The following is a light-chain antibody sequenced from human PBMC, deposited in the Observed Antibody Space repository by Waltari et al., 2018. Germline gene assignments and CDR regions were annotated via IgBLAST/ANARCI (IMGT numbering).Light chain of an antibody. CDR3: TSRDISGDVV. CDR1: SLRLYD. V-gene: IGLV3-19*01. CDR2: GTN. Sequence: SSELTQDPGVSVAWGQTVRITCQGDSLRLYDASWCRQKPGQAPVLLIYGTNNRTSGLPDQCAASSSWETASVTITGAQAEDEAYYYCTSRDISGDVVFGGGTKLTVL. J-gene: IGLJ2*01.